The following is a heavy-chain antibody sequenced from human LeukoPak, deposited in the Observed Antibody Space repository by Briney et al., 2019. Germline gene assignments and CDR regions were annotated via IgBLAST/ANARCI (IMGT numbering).Heavy chain of an antibody. CDR1: GFTFSSYA. D-gene: IGHD3-22*01. CDR2: ISSNGGST. V-gene: IGHV3-64*01. CDR3: ARGQYYYDSSGPQAPVDY. Sequence: RGSLRLSCAASGFTFSSYAMHWVRQAPGKGLEYVSAISSNGGSTYYANSVKGRFTISRDNSKNTLYLQMGSLRAEDMAVYYCARGQYYYDSSGPQAPVDYWGQGTLVTVSS. J-gene: IGHJ4*02.